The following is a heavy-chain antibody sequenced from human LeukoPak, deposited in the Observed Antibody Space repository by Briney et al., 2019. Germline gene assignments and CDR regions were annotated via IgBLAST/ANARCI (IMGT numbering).Heavy chain of an antibody. J-gene: IGHJ5*02. CDR1: GYTFSDYG. D-gene: IGHD2-2*01. V-gene: IGHV1-18*01. CDR2: INALNGDT. Sequence: ASVKVSCKASGYTFSDYGISWVRQAPGQGLEGMGWINALNGDTNYARKFQDRLTLTTDTSTSTAYMELWSLISDDTAVYYCARETPAYCSGTACYGDYNSFDPWGQGTLVTVSS. CDR3: ARETPAYCSGTACYGDYNSFDP.